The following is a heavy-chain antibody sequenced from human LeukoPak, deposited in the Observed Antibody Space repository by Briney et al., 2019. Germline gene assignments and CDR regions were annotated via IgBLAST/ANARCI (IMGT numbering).Heavy chain of an antibody. CDR1: GGSFSGYY. CDR2: INHSGST. J-gene: IGHJ5*02. CDR3: ARWGWELNKAWFDP. V-gene: IGHV4-34*01. D-gene: IGHD1-26*01. Sequence: SETLSLTCAVYGGSFSGYYWSWIRQPPGKGLEWIEEINHSGSTNYNPSLKSRVTISVDTSKNQFSLKLSSVTAADTAVYYCARWGWELNKAWFDPWGQGTLVTVSS.